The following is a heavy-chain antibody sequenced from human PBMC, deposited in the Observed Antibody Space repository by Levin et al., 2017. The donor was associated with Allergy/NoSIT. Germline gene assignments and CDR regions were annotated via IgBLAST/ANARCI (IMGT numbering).Heavy chain of an antibody. D-gene: IGHD5-18*01. CDR1: GGSISSGGYS. J-gene: IGHJ4*02. V-gene: IGHV4-30-2*01. Sequence: LSQTLSLTCAVSGGSISSGGYSWSWIRQPPGKGLEWIGNIYLSGSTNDNPSLKSRAPMSVDRSKNQFSLKLSYVTAADTAVYYCARVAGYSYGYYFDYWGPGTLVTVSS. CDR2: IYLSGST. CDR3: ARVAGYSYGYYFDY.